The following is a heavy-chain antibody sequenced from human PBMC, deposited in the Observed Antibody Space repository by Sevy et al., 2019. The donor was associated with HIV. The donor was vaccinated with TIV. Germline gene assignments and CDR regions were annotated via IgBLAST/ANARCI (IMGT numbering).Heavy chain of an antibody. CDR3: ARKYDSSGYFDY. Sequence: GESLKISCAASGFTFSSYAMTWVRQAPGKGLEWVSAISGSGGSTYYADSVKGRFTISRDDSKNSLYLQLNSLRAEDTAIYYCARKYDSSGYFDYWGQGTLVTVSS. J-gene: IGHJ4*02. CDR2: ISGSGGST. V-gene: IGHV3-23*01. CDR1: GFTFSSYA. D-gene: IGHD3-22*01.